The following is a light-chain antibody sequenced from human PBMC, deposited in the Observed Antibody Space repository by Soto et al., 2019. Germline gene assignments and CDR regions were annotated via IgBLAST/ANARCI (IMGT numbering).Light chain of an antibody. Sequence: EIVMTQSPATLSVSPGGRATLSCRASQSVKSYLAWYQQRPGQPPRLLIYGASTQATGIPARFSGSGSGTQFSLTISGLQSEDFAVYFCQQYNTWPPRYTFGQGTKLEI. CDR2: GAS. J-gene: IGKJ2*01. CDR1: QSVKSY. CDR3: QQYNTWPPRYT. V-gene: IGKV3-15*01.